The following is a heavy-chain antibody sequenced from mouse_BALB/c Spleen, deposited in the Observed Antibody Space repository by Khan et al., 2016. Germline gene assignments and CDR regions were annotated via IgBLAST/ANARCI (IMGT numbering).Heavy chain of an antibody. D-gene: IGHD4-1*01. CDR2: IRNKANGYTT. J-gene: IGHJ3*01. Sequence: EVELVESGGGLVQPGGSLRLSCATSGFTFTDYYMSWVRQPPGKALEWLGFIRNKANGYTTEYSASVKGRFTISRDNSQSILYLQMNTLRAEDSATSYCARGGTAWFAYWGQGTLVTVSA. CDR1: GFTFTDYY. V-gene: IGHV7-3*02. CDR3: ARGGTAWFAY.